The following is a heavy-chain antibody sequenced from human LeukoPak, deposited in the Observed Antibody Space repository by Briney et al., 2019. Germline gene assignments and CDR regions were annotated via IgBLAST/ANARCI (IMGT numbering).Heavy chain of an antibody. V-gene: IGHV1-18*04. D-gene: IGHD3-10*01. Sequence: GASVKVSCKASGYTFTGYYMHWVRQAPGQGLEWMGWISAYNGNTNYAQKLQGRVTMTTDTSTSTAYMELRSLRSDDTAVYYCARDPPMYYYGSGRSDYWGQGTLVTVSS. CDR2: ISAYNGNT. J-gene: IGHJ4*02. CDR3: ARDPPMYYYGSGRSDY. CDR1: GYTFTGYY.